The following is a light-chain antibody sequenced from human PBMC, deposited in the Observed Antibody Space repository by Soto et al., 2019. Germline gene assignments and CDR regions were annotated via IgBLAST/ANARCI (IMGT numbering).Light chain of an antibody. CDR2: GAS. Sequence: EFPGSLSVSPGERATLPCRASQSVSSNLAWYQQKPGQAPRLLIYGASTRATGIPARFSGSGSGTEFTLTISSLQSEDFAVYYCQQYNNWPLTFGQGTRLEIK. CDR1: QSVSSN. CDR3: QQYNNWPLT. V-gene: IGKV3D-15*01. J-gene: IGKJ5*01.